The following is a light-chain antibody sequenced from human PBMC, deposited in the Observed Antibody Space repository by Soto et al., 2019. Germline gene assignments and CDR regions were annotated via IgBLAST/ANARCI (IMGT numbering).Light chain of an antibody. CDR2: DVS. CDR1: SSDVGGYNY. CDR3: CSDAGSHVV. J-gene: IGLJ2*01. V-gene: IGLV2-11*01. Sequence: QSALTQPRSVSGSPGQSVTISCTGTSSDVGGYNYVSWYQQHPGKAPKLMIYDVSKRPSGVPDRFSGSKSGNTASLTISGLQAEDEADYYCCSDAGSHVVFGGGTKLTVL.